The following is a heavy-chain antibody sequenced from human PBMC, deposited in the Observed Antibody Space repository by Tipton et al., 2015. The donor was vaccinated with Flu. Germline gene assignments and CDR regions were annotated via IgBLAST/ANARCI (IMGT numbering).Heavy chain of an antibody. CDR1: GFAFRSYE. J-gene: IGHJ4*02. CDR2: ISTFNSV. Sequence: SLRPSCAASGFAFRSYEMNWVRQAPGKGLEWIAYISTFNSVHYADSVKGRFTISRDNAKNSLYLQMNSLRAEDTALYYCAVSLSGYHDVANWGQGTLVTVSP. D-gene: IGHD3-22*01. V-gene: IGHV3-48*03. CDR3: AVSLSGYHDVAN.